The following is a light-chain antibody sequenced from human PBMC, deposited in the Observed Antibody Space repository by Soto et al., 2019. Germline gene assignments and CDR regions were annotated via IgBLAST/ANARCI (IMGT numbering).Light chain of an antibody. CDR2: KAS. Sequence: DIQMTQSPSTLSASVGDRVTITCRASRRIISWLAWYQQKPGKAPKLLIYKASSLESGVPSRFSGSGSGTEFTLTISSLQPDDFATYYCQQYNSYSWTFGQGTKVEIK. J-gene: IGKJ1*01. CDR3: QQYNSYSWT. V-gene: IGKV1-5*03. CDR1: RRIISW.